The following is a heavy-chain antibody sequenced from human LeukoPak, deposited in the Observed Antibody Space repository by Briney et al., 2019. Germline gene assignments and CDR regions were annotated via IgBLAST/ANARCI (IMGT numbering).Heavy chain of an antibody. CDR1: GGSISSSGHY. Sequence: SETLSLTCTVSGGSISSSGHYWGWIRQPPGKGLEWIGSIYYSGSIYYNPSLRSRVTISVDTSKNQFSLKLSSVTAADTAVYYCARHNDPGHAFDIWGQGTMVTVSS. CDR2: IYYSGSI. V-gene: IGHV4-39*01. D-gene: IGHD1-1*01. J-gene: IGHJ3*02. CDR3: ARHNDPGHAFDI.